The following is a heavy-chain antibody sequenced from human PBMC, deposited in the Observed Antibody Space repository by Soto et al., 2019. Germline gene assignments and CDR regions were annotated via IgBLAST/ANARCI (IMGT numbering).Heavy chain of an antibody. Sequence: VQLQQWGAGLLKPSETLSLTCAVYGGSFSGYYWSWIRQPPGKGLEWIGEINHSGSTNYNPSLKSRVTISVDTSKNQFSLKLSSVTAADTAVYYCARGRAPWFDPWGQGTLVTVSS. CDR3: ARGRAPWFDP. J-gene: IGHJ5*02. V-gene: IGHV4-34*01. CDR2: INHSGST. CDR1: GGSFSGYY.